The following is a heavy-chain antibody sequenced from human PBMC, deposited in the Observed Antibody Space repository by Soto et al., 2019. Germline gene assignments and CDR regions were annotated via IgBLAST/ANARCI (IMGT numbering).Heavy chain of an antibody. D-gene: IGHD3-16*02. CDR1: GYTFTSYD. CDR2: MNPNSGNT. V-gene: IGHV1-8*01. J-gene: IGHJ3*02. CDR3: ARSGGYDYIWGSYRSDAFDI. Sequence: SSVKVSCKASGYTFTSYDINWVRQATGQGLEGMGWMNPNSGNTGYAQKFQGRVTMTRNTSISTAYMELSSLRSEDTAVYYCARSGGYDYIWGSYRSDAFDIWGQGTMVTVSS.